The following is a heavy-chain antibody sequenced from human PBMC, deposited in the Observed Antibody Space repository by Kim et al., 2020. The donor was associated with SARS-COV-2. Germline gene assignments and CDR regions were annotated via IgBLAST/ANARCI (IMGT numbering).Heavy chain of an antibody. Sequence: GGSLRLSCEASGFDFSHSYMHWIRQTPGKGLEWLSYISHTSKTIYYADSVRGRFTISRDNAMNSVSLQMDSLRAEDTAVYYCARALLGGNGYVLFYGWG. J-gene: IGHJ6*02. CDR2: ISHTSKTI. CDR1: GFDFSHSY. D-gene: IGHD3-22*01. V-gene: IGHV3-11*04. CDR3: ARALLGGNGYVLFYG.